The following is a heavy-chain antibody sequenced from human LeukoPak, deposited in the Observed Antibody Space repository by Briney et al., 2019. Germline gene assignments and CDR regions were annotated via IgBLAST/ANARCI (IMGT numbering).Heavy chain of an antibody. CDR1: GYTFTSYG. D-gene: IGHD3-3*01. CDR3: ARDATIFGVVIDGFDI. Sequence: ASVKVSCKASGYTFTSYGISWVRQAPGQGLEWMGWISAYNGNTNYAQKLQGRVTMTTDTATSTAYMELRSLRADDTAVYYCARDATIFGVVIDGFDIWGQGTMVSVSS. J-gene: IGHJ3*02. V-gene: IGHV1-18*01. CDR2: ISAYNGNT.